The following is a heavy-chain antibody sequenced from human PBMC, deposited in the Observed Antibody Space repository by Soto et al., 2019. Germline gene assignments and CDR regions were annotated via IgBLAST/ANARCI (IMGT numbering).Heavy chain of an antibody. V-gene: IGHV2-5*02. D-gene: IGHD3-16*01. J-gene: IGHJ4*02. CDR1: GFSLSASGVG. CDR3: AHKGGGDRILDY. Sequence: QITLKESGPTLVKPTQTLTLTCNFSGFSLSASGVGVGWIRQPPGKALEWLAIIYWDDAKHYRPSLKSSLTIPKDPPKNQVVLTMTNMDPVDTATYYCAHKGGGDRILDYWGQGTLVTVSS. CDR2: IYWDDAK.